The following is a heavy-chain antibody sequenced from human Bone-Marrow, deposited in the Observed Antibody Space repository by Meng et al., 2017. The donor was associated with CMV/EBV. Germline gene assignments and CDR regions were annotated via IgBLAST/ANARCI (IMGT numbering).Heavy chain of an antibody. V-gene: IGHV3-21*01. D-gene: IGHD1-26*01. CDR1: EFTFSSYS. J-gene: IGHJ4*02. Sequence: GESLKISCAASEFTFSSYSINWVRQAPGKGLEWVSSISSSSSYIYYADSVKGRFTISRDNAKNSLYLQMNSLRAEDTAVYYGARVDQIVGAYYFDYLGQGTLVTVSS. CDR2: ISSSSSYI. CDR3: ARVDQIVGAYYFDY.